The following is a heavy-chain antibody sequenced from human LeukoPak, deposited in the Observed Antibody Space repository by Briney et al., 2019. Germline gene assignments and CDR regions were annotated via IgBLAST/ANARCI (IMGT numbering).Heavy chain of an antibody. V-gene: IGHV3-48*01. Sequence: GGSLRLSCAASGFTFSSYAMSWVRQAPGKGLEWVSHISSSGSMIWYGESVKGQFTISRDSAKNSLHLQMNSLRAEDTAVYYCARDPESNWGWDLDYWGQGTLVTVSS. CDR3: ARDPESNWGWDLDY. D-gene: IGHD7-27*01. J-gene: IGHJ4*02. CDR1: GFTFSSYA. CDR2: ISSSGSMI.